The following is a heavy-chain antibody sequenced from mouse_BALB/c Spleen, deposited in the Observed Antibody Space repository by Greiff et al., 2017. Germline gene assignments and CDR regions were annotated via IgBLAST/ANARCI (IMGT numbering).Heavy chain of an antibody. J-gene: IGHJ3*01. CDR1: GFTFSSYT. CDR2: ISNGGGST. V-gene: IGHV5-12-2*01. D-gene: IGHD2-4*01. Sequence: EEQVVESGGGLVQPGGSLKLSCAASGFTFSSYTMSWVRQTPEKRLEWVAYISNGGGSTYYPDTVKGRFTISRDNAKNTLYLQMSSLKSEDTAMYYCARHEGLRSWFAYWGQGTLVTVSA. CDR3: ARHEGLRSWFAY.